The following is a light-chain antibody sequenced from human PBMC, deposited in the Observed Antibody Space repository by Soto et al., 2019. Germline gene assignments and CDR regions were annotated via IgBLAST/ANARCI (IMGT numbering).Light chain of an antibody. J-gene: IGKJ1*01. Sequence: DVQITQTPYSVSASVVDIVIITCRASESIGIYLNWYQQKPGKVPNLLIYAASSVFEGVPSRFSGSGSGTNFSLTINSLQPEDFATYFCQQAYRTTWTFGQGAKVDI. CDR1: ESIGIY. CDR3: QQAYRTTWT. V-gene: IGKV1-39*01. CDR2: AAS.